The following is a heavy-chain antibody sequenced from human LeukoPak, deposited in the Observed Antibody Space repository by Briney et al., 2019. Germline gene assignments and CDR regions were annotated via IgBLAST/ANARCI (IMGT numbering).Heavy chain of an antibody. Sequence: PGRSLRLSCAASGFTFSSYGMHWVRQAPGKGPEWVAVIWFDGSNKYYADSVKGRFTISRDNSKNTLYLQMNSLRAEDTAVYYCARPDYDSSGYADYWGQGTLVTVSS. V-gene: IGHV3-33*01. J-gene: IGHJ4*02. CDR3: ARPDYDSSGYADY. CDR2: IWFDGSNK. D-gene: IGHD3-22*01. CDR1: GFTFSSYG.